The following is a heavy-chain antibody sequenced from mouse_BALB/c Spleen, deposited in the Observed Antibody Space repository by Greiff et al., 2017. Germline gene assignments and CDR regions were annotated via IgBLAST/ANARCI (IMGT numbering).Heavy chain of an antibody. V-gene: IGHV3-2*02. CDR3: ARGGYKGYDVWFAY. CDR1: GYSITSDYA. CDR2: ISYSGST. J-gene: IGHJ3*01. Sequence: EVQLVESGPGLVKPSQSLSLTCTVTGYSITSDYAWNWIRQFPGNKLEWMGYISYSGSTSYNPSLKSRISITRDTSKNQFFLQLNSVTTEDTATYYCARGGYKGYDVWFAYWGQGTLVTVSA. D-gene: IGHD2-14*01.